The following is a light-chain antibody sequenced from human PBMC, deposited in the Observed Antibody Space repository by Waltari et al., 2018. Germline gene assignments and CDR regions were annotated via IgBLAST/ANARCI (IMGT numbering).Light chain of an antibody. Sequence: DIVMTQSPDSLAGSLGERATINCKSSQSVLYSSNNKNYLAWYQQKPGQPPKLLIYWASIRESGVPDRFSGSGSGTDFTLTIGSLQAEDVAVYYCQQYYSTPYTFGQGTKLEIK. CDR3: QQYYSTPYT. J-gene: IGKJ2*01. CDR2: WAS. CDR1: QSVLYSSNNKNY. V-gene: IGKV4-1*01.